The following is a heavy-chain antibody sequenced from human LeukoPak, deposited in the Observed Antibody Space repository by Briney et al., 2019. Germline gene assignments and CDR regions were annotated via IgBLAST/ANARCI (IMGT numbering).Heavy chain of an antibody. D-gene: IGHD4-17*01. CDR3: AKTLELYDDSSTDH. CDR1: GFTFSSYA. V-gene: IGHV3-23*01. Sequence: GGSLRLSCAASGFTFSSYAMSWVRQAPGKGLEWVSAISGSGGRTNYADSVKGRFTISRDNSKNTLYLQMNSLRAEDTAVYYCAKTLELYDDSSTDHWGQGTLVTVSS. CDR2: ISGSGGRT. J-gene: IGHJ4*02.